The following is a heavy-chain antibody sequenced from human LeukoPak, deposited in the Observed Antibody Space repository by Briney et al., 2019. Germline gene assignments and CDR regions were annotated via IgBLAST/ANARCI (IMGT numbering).Heavy chain of an antibody. J-gene: IGHJ4*02. CDR2: ISTSSRTI. D-gene: IGHD3-3*01. V-gene: IGHV3-48*01. CDR3: ARDGYDFWSDYPTTLDY. Sequence: GGSLRLSCAVSGFNFSTYNMNWVRQAPGKGLEWVSYISTSSRTIYYADSVKGRFTISRDNAKNSLYLQMNSLRAEDTDVYYCARDGYDFWSDYPTTLDYWGQGTLVTVSS. CDR1: GFNFSTYN.